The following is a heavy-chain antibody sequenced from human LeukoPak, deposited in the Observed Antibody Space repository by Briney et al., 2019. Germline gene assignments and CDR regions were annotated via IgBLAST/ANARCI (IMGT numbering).Heavy chain of an antibody. D-gene: IGHD2-2*01. CDR3: ARGVPGYCSSTSCPFDP. CDR1: GYTFTGYY. V-gene: IGHV1-2*02. J-gene: IGHJ5*02. CDR2: INPNSGGT. Sequence: ASVKVSCKASGYTFTGYYMHWVRQAPGQGLEWMGWINPNSGGTNYAQKFQGRVTMTRDTSISTAYMELSRLRSDDTAVYYCARGVPGYCSSTSCPFDPWGQGTLVTVSS.